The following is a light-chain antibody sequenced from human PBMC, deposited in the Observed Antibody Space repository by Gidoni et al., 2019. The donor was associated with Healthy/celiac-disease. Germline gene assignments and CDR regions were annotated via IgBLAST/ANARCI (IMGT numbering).Light chain of an antibody. CDR2: WAS. CDR3: QQYYSTPPIT. Sequence: DIVMTQSPDSLAVSLGERATINCKSSQSVLYSPNNKNYLAWYQQKPGQPPKLLIYWASTRESGVPDRFSGSGSGTDFTLTISSLQAEDVAVYYCQQYYSTPPITFGQXTRLEIK. CDR1: QSVLYSPNNKNY. J-gene: IGKJ5*01. V-gene: IGKV4-1*01.